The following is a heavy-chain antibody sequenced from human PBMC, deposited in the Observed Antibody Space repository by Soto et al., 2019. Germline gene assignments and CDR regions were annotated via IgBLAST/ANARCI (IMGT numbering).Heavy chain of an antibody. CDR3: ARTSAAGKYYYGMDV. Sequence: PGESLKISCKGSGYSFTSYWIGWVRQMPGKGLEWMGIIYPGDSDTRYSPSFQGQVTISADKSISTAYLQWSSLKTSDTAMYYCARTSAAGKYYYGMDVWGQGTTVTVSS. J-gene: IGHJ6*02. D-gene: IGHD6-13*01. V-gene: IGHV5-51*01. CDR2: IYPGDSDT. CDR1: GYSFTSYW.